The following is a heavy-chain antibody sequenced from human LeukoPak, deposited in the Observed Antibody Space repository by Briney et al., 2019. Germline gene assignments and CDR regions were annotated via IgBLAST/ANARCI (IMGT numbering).Heavy chain of an antibody. D-gene: IGHD3-22*01. Sequence: ASVKVSCKASGYTFTGYYMHWVRQAPGQGLEWMGWINPSSGGTNYAQKFQGRVTVTRDTSISTAYMDLSRLRSDDTAVYYCARAGVWDYSDSSGYHNAAFDIWGQGTMVTASS. CDR1: GYTFTGYY. J-gene: IGHJ3*02. CDR2: INPSSGGT. CDR3: ARAGVWDYSDSSGYHNAAFDI. V-gene: IGHV1-2*02.